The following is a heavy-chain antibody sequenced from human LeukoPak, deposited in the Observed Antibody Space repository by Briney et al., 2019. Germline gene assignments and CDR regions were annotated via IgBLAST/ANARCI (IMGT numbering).Heavy chain of an antibody. CDR3: ARDSQQLGFDY. CDR2: ISSSGSTI. D-gene: IGHD6-13*01. CDR1: GFTFSSYS. J-gene: IGHJ4*02. V-gene: IGHV3-48*04. Sequence: GGSLRLSCAASGFTFSSYSMNWVRQAPGKGLEWVSYISSSGSTIYYADSVKGRFTISRDNAKNSLYLQMNSLRAEDTAVYYCARDSQQLGFDYWGQGTLVTVSS.